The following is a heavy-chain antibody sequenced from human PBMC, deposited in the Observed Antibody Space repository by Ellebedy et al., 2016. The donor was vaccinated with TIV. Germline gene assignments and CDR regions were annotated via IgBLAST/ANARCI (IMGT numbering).Heavy chain of an antibody. D-gene: IGHD6-19*01. CDR3: ARAPQWLGRAYDI. Sequence: SQTLSLTCAISGDSVSSNTAAWTWIRQSPSRGLEWLGRTYYRSKWYNDYVISVKSRITINPDTSKNQFSLQLNSVTPEDTAVYYCARAPQWLGRAYDIWGQGIMVTVSS. V-gene: IGHV6-1*01. CDR2: TYYRSKWYN. J-gene: IGHJ3*02. CDR1: GDSVSSNTAA.